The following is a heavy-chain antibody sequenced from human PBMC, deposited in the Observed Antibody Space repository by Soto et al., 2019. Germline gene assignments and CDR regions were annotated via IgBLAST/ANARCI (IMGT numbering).Heavy chain of an antibody. CDR3: AKDLTRQLAYWLDP. V-gene: IGHV1-2*02. CDR2: INAHSGGT. Sequence: VASVKVSCKASGFSFTGYYIHWLRQAPGQGLEWMGWINAHSGGTEYAQKFQGRVTLTRDTSIATAYLTLTSLTSDDTALYYCAKDLTRQLAYWLDPWGQGTHVTVS. D-gene: IGHD6-6*01. J-gene: IGHJ5*02. CDR1: GFSFTGYY.